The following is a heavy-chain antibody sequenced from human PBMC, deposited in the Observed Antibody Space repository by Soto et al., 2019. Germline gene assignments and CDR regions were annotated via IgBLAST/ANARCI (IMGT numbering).Heavy chain of an antibody. Sequence: EVQLLESGGDLVQPGGSLRLSCAASGFPFTSYAMSWVRQAPGKGLEWVSLISGSGGSTKYADSVKGRFAISRDSSKTTLYLQMNSLRAEDTAIYYCAKDRYCSSSTCHQAFDYWGQGTLVTVSS. CDR2: ISGSGGST. D-gene: IGHD2-2*01. CDR3: AKDRYCSSSTCHQAFDY. CDR1: GFPFTSYA. J-gene: IGHJ4*02. V-gene: IGHV3-23*01.